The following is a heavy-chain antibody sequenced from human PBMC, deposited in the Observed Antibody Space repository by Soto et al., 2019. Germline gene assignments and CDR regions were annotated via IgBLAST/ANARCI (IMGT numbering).Heavy chain of an antibody. Sequence: GESLKISCKGSGYSFTSYWIGWVRQMPGKGLEWMGIIYPGDPDTRYSPSFQGQVTISVDKSISTAYLQWSSLKASDTAMYYCARHAKPNDYYYGMDVWGQGTTVTVSS. V-gene: IGHV5-51*01. CDR3: ARHAKPNDYYYGMDV. J-gene: IGHJ6*02. CDR2: IYPGDPDT. CDR1: GYSFTSYW.